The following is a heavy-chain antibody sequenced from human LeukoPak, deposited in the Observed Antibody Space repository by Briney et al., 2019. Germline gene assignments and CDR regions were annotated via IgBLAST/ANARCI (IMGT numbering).Heavy chain of an antibody. CDR1: GYTFSSYG. Sequence: ASLKVSCKASGYTFSSYGTSWVRHAPGQGLEWMGWINVHIGNTKYTQKIQGRVTMTTDTSTSTAYMELRGLRSADTAVYYCASDLLLYSSSWTGFFDYWGQGNLVTVSS. D-gene: IGHD6-13*01. CDR3: ASDLLLYSSSWTGFFDY. CDR2: INVHIGNT. J-gene: IGHJ4*02. V-gene: IGHV1-18*01.